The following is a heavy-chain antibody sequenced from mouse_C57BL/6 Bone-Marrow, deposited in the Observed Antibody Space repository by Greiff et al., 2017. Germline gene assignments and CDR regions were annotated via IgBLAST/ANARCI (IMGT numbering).Heavy chain of an antibody. J-gene: IGHJ4*01. D-gene: IGHD2-3*01. Sequence: QVQLQQPGAELVMPGASVKLSCKASGYTFTSYWMHWVKQRPGQGLEWIGEIDPSDSYTNYNQKFKGKSTLTVDKSSSTAYMQLSSLTSEDSAVYYCARLDGYYYRDYAMDYWGQGTSVTVSS. V-gene: IGHV1-69*01. CDR3: ARLDGYYYRDYAMDY. CDR2: IDPSDSYT. CDR1: GYTFTSYW.